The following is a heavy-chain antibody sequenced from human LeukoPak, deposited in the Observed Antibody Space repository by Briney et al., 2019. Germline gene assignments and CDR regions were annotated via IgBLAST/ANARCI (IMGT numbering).Heavy chain of an antibody. CDR2: IYYSGST. J-gene: IGHJ4*02. CDR3: ARATLRFLEWYNPYYFDY. CDR1: GGSISSGGYY. Sequence: SETLSLTCTVSGGSISSGGYYWSWVRQHPGKGLEWIGYIYYSGSTYYNPSLKSRVTISVDTSKNQFSLKLSSATAADTAVYYCARATLRFLEWYNPYYFDYWGQGTLVTVSS. D-gene: IGHD3-3*01. V-gene: IGHV4-31*03.